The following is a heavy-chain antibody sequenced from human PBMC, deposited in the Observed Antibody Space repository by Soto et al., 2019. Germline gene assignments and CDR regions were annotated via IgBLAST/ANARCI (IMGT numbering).Heavy chain of an antibody. Sequence: GASVKVSCKASGYTFTGYYMHWVRQAPEQGLEWMGWINPNSGGTNYAQKFQGWVTMTRDTSISTAYMELSRLRSDDTAVYYCARGSIGQGSQSSGYKEVSLYGMDVWGQGTTVTVSS. CDR2: INPNSGGT. J-gene: IGHJ6*02. CDR1: GYTFTGYY. V-gene: IGHV1-2*04. D-gene: IGHD3-22*01. CDR3: ARGSIGQGSQSSGYKEVSLYGMDV.